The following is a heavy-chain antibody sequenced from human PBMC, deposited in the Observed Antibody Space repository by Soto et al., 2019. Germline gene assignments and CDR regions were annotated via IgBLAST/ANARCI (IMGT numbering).Heavy chain of an antibody. V-gene: IGHV3-33*01. CDR1: GFTFSSYG. Sequence: QVQLVASGGGVVQPGRSLRLSCAASGFTFSSYGMHWVRQAPGKGLEWVAVIWYDGSNKYYADSVKGRFTISRDNSKNTLYLQMNSLRAEDTAVYYCARDRGLRYFDWLSRGYFDYWGQGTLVTVSS. CDR2: IWYDGSNK. CDR3: ARDRGLRYFDWLSRGYFDY. D-gene: IGHD3-9*01. J-gene: IGHJ4*02.